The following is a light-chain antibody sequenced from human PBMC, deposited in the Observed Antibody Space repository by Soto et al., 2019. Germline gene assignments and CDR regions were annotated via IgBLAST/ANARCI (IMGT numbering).Light chain of an antibody. CDR1: QSVSKK. J-gene: IGKJ4*01. Sequence: ERVMTQSPATLSASPGDRVTLSCRASQSVSKKLVWYQQKPGQAPRLLIYDASTRATGIPARFSGSGFGTEFTRTISSLQSEDFAVYYCQQYDDWPPLTFGGGTKVEIK. CDR2: DAS. CDR3: QQYDDWPPLT. V-gene: IGKV3-15*01.